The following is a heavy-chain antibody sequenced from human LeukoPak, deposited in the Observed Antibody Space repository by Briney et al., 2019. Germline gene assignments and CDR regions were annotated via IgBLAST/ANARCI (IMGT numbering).Heavy chain of an antibody. CDR3: ARVLRYCSGGNCYSGGLGYMDV. V-gene: IGHV3-11*01. D-gene: IGHD2-15*01. CDR2: ISRSGSTK. CDR1: EFTFGDFA. Sequence: GGSLRLSCTASEFTFGDFAISWVRQAPGKGLEWVSSISRSGSTKYYADSVKGRFTISRDNAKNSLFLQMNSLRAEDTAVYYCARVLRYCSGGNCYSGGLGYMDVWGKGTTVTISS. J-gene: IGHJ6*03.